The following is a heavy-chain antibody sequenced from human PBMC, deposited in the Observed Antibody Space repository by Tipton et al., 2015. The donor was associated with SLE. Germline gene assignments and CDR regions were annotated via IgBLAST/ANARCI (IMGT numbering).Heavy chain of an antibody. J-gene: IGHJ5*02. CDR3: ARRYGDPTSPYFDP. CDR1: GGSISTTNYY. CDR2: VLYSGST. V-gene: IGHV4-39*07. Sequence: TLSLTCTVSGGSISTTNYYWAWIRQPPGKGLEWIGSVLYSGSTYYDPSLESRVTILVDTSKNQFSLNLTSVTAADTAVYYCARRYGDPTSPYFDPWGQGTLVNVSS. D-gene: IGHD4-17*01.